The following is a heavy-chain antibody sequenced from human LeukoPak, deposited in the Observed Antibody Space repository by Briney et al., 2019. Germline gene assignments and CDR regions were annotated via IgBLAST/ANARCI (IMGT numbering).Heavy chain of an antibody. Sequence: GGSLRLSCAASGFILSNYAMHRVRQPAGKGLEWVSALGTAGDTFYPGSVKGRFTISRDNAKKSLFLQMSSLRAEDTAIYYCARQSTPHGNFDYWGQGTLVTVSS. J-gene: IGHJ4*02. V-gene: IGHV3-13*01. CDR1: GFILSNYA. D-gene: IGHD5-24*01. CDR3: ARQSTPHGNFDY. CDR2: LGTAGDT.